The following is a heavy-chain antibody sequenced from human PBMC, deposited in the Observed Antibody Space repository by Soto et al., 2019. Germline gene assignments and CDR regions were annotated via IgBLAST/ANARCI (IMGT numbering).Heavy chain of an antibody. Sequence: EVQLLESGGGLVQPGGSLRLSCAASGFTFSSYAMTWVRQAPGKGLEWVSVIGGSGGSTYYADSVKGRFTISRDNSKSTLYLQMNSLIIEDTAMYYCAKATKGSLYYYYGMDVWGQGTTVTVSS. CDR3: AKATKGSLYYYYGMDV. CDR1: GFTFSSYA. J-gene: IGHJ6*02. CDR2: IGGSGGST. V-gene: IGHV3-23*01.